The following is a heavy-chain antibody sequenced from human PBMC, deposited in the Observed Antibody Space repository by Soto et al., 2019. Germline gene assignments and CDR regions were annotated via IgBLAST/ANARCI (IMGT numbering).Heavy chain of an antibody. J-gene: IGHJ4*02. CDR3: AKDLELTFYWNFGILDY. D-gene: IGHD1-7*01. V-gene: IGHV3-23*01. CDR2: ITGTSSHT. Sequence: GGSLRLSCAASGFTFSNYAMTWVRQAPGKGLEWISAITGTSSHTFYADSVKGRFTISRDNSENTLYLQMNSLAADDTAVYFYAKDLELTFYWNFGILDYWGQGTLVTVSS. CDR1: GFTFSNYA.